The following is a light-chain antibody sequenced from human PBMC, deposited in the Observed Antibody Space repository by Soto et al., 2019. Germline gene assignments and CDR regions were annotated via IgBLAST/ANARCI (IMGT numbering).Light chain of an antibody. CDR1: QSIDRW. J-gene: IGKJ1*01. V-gene: IGKV1-5*01. Sequence: DIQMTQSPSTLAASVGDRVTITCRASQSIDRWLAWYQQRPGXAPXXLIYHASSLETGVPSRFSGSGSGTEFTLTISSLQPDDFATYYCQHYNSYGTFGQGTKVDIK. CDR2: HAS. CDR3: QHYNSYGT.